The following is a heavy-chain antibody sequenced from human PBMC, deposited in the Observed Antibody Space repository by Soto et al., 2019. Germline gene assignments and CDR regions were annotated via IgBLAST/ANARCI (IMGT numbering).Heavy chain of an antibody. CDR2: IKTKADGGTT. J-gene: IGHJ4*02. D-gene: IGHD4-4*01. V-gene: IGHV3-15*01. CDR1: GFTFNDAW. Sequence: GGSLRLSCVTSGFTFNDAWMNWVRRAPGKGPEWVGRIKTKADGGTTDYVTYVKDSFTISRADSKKKLYLHMHSLRAAATAAYFGASVVHTLTTVGTNSWAYWGQGTLVTVSS. CDR3: ASVVHTLTTVGTNSWAY.